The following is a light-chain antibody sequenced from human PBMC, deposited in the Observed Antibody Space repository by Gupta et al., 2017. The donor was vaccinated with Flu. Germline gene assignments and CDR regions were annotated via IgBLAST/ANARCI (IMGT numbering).Light chain of an antibody. V-gene: IGLV1-44*01. CDR2: GDN. J-gene: IGLJ2*01. CDR1: SSNIGSKK. Sequence: VTICWSGSSSNIGSKKGNWYQHLPGTAPKRLSYGDNQRPSGVPARFSGSKSGTAASLAITGIQAEDEADYYCAAGEDSLNGVVFGGGTKLT. CDR3: AAGEDSLNGVV.